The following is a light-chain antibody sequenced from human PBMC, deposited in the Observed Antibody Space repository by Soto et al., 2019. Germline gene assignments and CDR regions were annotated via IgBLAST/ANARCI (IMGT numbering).Light chain of an antibody. CDR2: GTS. V-gene: IGKV1-39*01. CDR3: QQSYSTLLLT. Sequence: DLQMTQSPSFLSASVGDRVTISCRASQAINTYLNWYQQKPGKAPKLLIYGTSDLQNGVPSRFSGGGSGTDFTLTISSLQPEDFATYYCQQSYSTLLLTFGQGTRLEV. CDR1: QAINTY. J-gene: IGKJ5*01.